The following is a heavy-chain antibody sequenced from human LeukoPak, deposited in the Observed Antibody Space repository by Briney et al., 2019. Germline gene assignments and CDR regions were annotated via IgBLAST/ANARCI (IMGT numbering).Heavy chain of an antibody. J-gene: IGHJ6*03. CDR2: INHSGST. CDR1: GGSFSGYY. V-gene: IGHV4-34*01. CDR3: ARPSRDFWSGYLIGNYMDV. Sequence: SETLSLTCAVYGGSFSGYYWSWIRQPPGKGLEWIGEINHSGSTNYNPSLKSRVTISVDTSKNQFSLKLSSVTAADTAVYYCARPSRDFWSGYLIGNYMDVWGKGTTVTVSS. D-gene: IGHD3-3*01.